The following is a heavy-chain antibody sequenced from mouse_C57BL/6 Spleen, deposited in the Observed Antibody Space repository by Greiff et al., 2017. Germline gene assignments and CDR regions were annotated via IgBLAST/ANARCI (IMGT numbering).Heavy chain of an antibody. D-gene: IGHD1-1*01. CDR3: ARGDYYGSSGYFDV. CDR2: IDPSDSYT. Sequence: VKLQQPGAELVMPGASVKLSCKASGYTFTSYWMHWVKQRPGQGLEWIGEIDPSDSYTNYNQKFKGKSTLTVDKSSSTAYMQLSSLTSEDSAVYFCARGDYYGSSGYFDVWGTGTTVTVSS. CDR1: GYTFTSYW. J-gene: IGHJ1*03. V-gene: IGHV1-69*01.